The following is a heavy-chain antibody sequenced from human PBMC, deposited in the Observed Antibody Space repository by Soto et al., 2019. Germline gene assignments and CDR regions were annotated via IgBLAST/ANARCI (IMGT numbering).Heavy chain of an antibody. CDR2: IYYSGST. CDR3: ARGVYDFWSGYYGGPYYYYYMDV. D-gene: IGHD3-3*01. J-gene: IGHJ6*03. V-gene: IGHV4-59*01. Sequence: SETLSLTCTVSGGSISSYYWSWIRQPPGKGLEWIGYIYYSGSTNYNPSLKSRVTISVDTSKNQFSLKLRSVTAADTAVYYCARGVYDFWSGYYGGPYYYYYMDVWGKGTTVTVSS. CDR1: GGSISSYY.